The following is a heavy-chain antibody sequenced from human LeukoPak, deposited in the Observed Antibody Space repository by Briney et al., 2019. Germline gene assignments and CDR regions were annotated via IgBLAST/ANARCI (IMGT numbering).Heavy chain of an antibody. CDR1: GFTVSSKY. D-gene: IGHD5-12*01. CDR3: ARSDIVATFNYYYGMDV. V-gene: IGHV3-53*04. Sequence: GGSLRLSCASSGFTVSSKYMSWVRQAPGKGLEWVSVIYSGGSTYYADSVKGRFTISRHNSKNTLYLQMNSLRAEHPAVYYCARSDIVATFNYYYGMDVWGQGTTVTVSS. J-gene: IGHJ6*02. CDR2: IYSGGST.